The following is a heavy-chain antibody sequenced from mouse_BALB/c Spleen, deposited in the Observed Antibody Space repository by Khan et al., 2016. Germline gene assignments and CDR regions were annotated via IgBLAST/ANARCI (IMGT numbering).Heavy chain of an antibody. CDR1: GYAFTNYL. Sequence: QVRLQQSGAELVRPGTSVKVSCKASGYAFTNYLIEWVKQRPGQGLEWIGVINPGSGGTNYNEKFKGKATLTADKSSSTAYMQLSSLPSDDSAVYFCARADYYGSSGAYWGQGTLVTVSA. D-gene: IGHD1-1*01. V-gene: IGHV1-54*01. CDR2: INPGSGGT. J-gene: IGHJ3*01. CDR3: ARADYYGSSGAY.